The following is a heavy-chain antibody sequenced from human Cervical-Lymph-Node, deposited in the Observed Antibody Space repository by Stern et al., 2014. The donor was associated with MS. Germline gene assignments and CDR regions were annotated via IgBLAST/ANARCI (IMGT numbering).Heavy chain of an antibody. CDR2: IYHSGGT. CDR1: GGSISSTNW. D-gene: IGHD3-3*01. Sequence: QVQLQESGPGLVKPSGTLSLTCAVSGGSISSTNWWSWVRQPPGKGLEYLGEIYHSGGTKYNPSIKSRVPISVDKSKNQFSLKLNSVTAADTAVYYCAANGYYSIDYWGQGTLVTVSS. V-gene: IGHV4-4*02. CDR3: AANGYYSIDY. J-gene: IGHJ4*02.